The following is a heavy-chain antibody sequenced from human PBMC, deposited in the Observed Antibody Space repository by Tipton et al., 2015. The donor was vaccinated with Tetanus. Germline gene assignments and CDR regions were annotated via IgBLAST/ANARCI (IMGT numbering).Heavy chain of an antibody. J-gene: IGHJ4*02. CDR2: INHSGST. CDR1: GGSFSGYY. D-gene: IGHD5-18*01. V-gene: IGHV4-34*01. CDR3: ARVPGQLWFSDY. Sequence: TLSLTCAVYGGSFSGYYWSWIRQPPGKGLEWIGEINHSGSTNYNPSLKSRVTISVDTSKNHFSLKLSSVTAADTAVYYCARVPGQLWFSDYWGQGPLVTVSS.